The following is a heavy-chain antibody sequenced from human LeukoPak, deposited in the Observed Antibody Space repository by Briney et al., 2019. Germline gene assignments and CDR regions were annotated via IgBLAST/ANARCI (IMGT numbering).Heavy chain of an antibody. J-gene: IGHJ6*02. D-gene: IGHD3-22*01. CDR2: INPSGGST. V-gene: IGHV1-46*01. CDR3: ASTDSSGYFQGLNPPPDV. Sequence: ASVTVSCKASGYTFTSYYMHWVRQAPGQGLEWMGIINPSGGSTSYAQKFQGRVTMTRDTSTSTVYMELSSLRSEDTAVYYCASTDSSGYFQGLNPPPDVWGQGTAVTVSS. CDR1: GYTFTSYY.